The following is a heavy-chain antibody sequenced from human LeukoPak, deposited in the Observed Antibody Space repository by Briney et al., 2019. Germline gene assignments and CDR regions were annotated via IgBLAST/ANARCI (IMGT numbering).Heavy chain of an antibody. CDR3: ARDQGGYDYNFDY. CDR1: GGTFSSYA. Sequence: GASVKVSCKASGGTFSSYAISWVRQAPGQGLEWMGRIIPILGIANYAQKFQGRVTITADKSTSTAYMELSSLRSEDTAVYYCARDQGGYDYNFDYWGQGTLVTVSS. J-gene: IGHJ4*02. D-gene: IGHD5-12*01. CDR2: IIPILGIA. V-gene: IGHV1-69*04.